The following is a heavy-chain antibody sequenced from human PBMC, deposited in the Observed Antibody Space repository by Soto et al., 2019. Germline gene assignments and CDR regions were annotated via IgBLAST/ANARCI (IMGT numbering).Heavy chain of an antibody. V-gene: IGHV3-21*01. CDR1: GFTFSSYS. CDR2: ISSSSSYI. Sequence: EVPLVESGGGLVKPGGSLRLSCAASGFTFSSYSMNWVRQAPGKGLEWVSSISSSSSYIYYADSVKGRFTISRDNAKNSLYLQMNSLRAEDTAVYYCAREYGSGGSCAYFQYEMGYMDVWGKGTTVTVSS. J-gene: IGHJ6*03. CDR3: AREYGSGGSCAYFQYEMGYMDV. D-gene: IGHD2-15*01.